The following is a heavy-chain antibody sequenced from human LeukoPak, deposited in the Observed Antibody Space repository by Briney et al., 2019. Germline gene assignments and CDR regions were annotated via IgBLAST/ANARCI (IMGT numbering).Heavy chain of an antibody. CDR2: INHSGST. J-gene: IGHJ4*02. Sequence: SETLSLTCAVYGGSFSGYYWSWIRQPPGKGLEWIGEINHSGSTNYNPSLKSRLTISVDTSKNQFFLKLSSVTAADTAVYYCAGFTPAVDYCSQGTLVTVSS. CDR1: GGSFSGYY. V-gene: IGHV4-34*01. CDR3: AGFTPAVDY. D-gene: IGHD3-10*01.